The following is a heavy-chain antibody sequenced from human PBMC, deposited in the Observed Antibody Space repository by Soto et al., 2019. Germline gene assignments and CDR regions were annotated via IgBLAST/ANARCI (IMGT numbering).Heavy chain of an antibody. V-gene: IGHV3-33*01. CDR1: GITLKTYG. D-gene: IGHD3-22*01. CDR2: IWYDGSNK. CDR3: ARLGGYYDSSGYYDDAFNM. Sequence: QAQLVESGGGVVQPGRSLRLSCAAAGITLKTYGMHWVRQAPGKGLEWVAVIWYDGSNKYYADSVKGRFTISRDNSKNTLYLQMNSLRAEDSAVYYCARLGGYYDSSGYYDDAFNMWGQGKMVTVSS. J-gene: IGHJ3*02.